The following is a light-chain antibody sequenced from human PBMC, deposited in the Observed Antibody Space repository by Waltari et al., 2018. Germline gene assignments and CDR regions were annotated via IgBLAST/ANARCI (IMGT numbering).Light chain of an antibody. J-gene: IGLJ2*01. CDR2: EDN. V-gene: IGLV3-25*03. CDR3: HSADSSGFNVV. Sequence: SYELTQPPSVSVSPGQTARITCSGDELPNQSAYWYQQKSGQAPLLVIYEDNKRPSGIPGRVSGSTSGTIVTLTIKGVQAGDAADYYCHSADSSGFNVVFGGGTKLTVL. CDR1: ELPNQS.